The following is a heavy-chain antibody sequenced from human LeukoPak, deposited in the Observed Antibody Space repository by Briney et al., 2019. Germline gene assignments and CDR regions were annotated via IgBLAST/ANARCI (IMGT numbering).Heavy chain of an antibody. CDR3: ARDLVAVAGTL. Sequence: GGSLRLSCAASGFTFSSYSMNWVRQAPGKGLEWVSSISSSSSYIYYADPVKGRFTISRDNAKNSLYLQMNSLRAEDTAVYYCARDLVAVAGTLWGQGTLVTVSS. J-gene: IGHJ4*02. D-gene: IGHD6-19*01. CDR1: GFTFSSYS. CDR2: ISSSSSYI. V-gene: IGHV3-21*01.